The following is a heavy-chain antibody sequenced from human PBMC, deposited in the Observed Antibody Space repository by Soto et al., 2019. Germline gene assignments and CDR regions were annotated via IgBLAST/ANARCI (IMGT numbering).Heavy chain of an antibody. D-gene: IGHD2-21*02. V-gene: IGHV4-59*01. J-gene: IGHJ4*02. CDR2: IYYSGST. CDR1: GGSISSYY. CDR3: ARTEGDRFDY. Sequence: PSETLSLTCTVSGGSISSYYWSWIRQPPGKGLEWIGYIYYSGSTNYNPSLKSRVTISVDTSKNQFSLKLSSVTAADTAVYYCARTEGDRFDYWGQGTLVTVSS.